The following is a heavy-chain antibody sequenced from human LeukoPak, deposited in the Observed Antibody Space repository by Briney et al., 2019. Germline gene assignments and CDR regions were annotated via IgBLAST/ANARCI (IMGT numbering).Heavy chain of an antibody. CDR1: GFTFSSYW. CDR2: IKQDESEK. J-gene: IGHJ4*02. D-gene: IGHD1-1*01. CDR3: ARDKIEGPTKLDY. V-gene: IGHV3-7*01. Sequence: GGSLRLSCAASGFTFSSYWMSWVRQAPGKGLEWVAHIKQDESEKYYVDSVKGRFTISRDNAKNSLYLQMNSLRGEDTAVYYCARDKIEGPTKLDYWGQGTLVTVSS.